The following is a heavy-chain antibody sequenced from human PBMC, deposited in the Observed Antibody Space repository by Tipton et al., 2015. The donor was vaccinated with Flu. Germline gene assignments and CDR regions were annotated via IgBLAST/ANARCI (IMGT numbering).Heavy chain of an antibody. CDR1: GFTFSSYA. V-gene: IGHV3-23*01. J-gene: IGHJ4*02. CDR3: AKVRTYYYDSSGSYYFDY. D-gene: IGHD3-22*01. Sequence: LSLTCAASGFTFSSYAMSWVRQAPGKGLEWVSAISGSGGSTYYADSVKGRFTISRDNSKNTLYLQMNSLRAEDTAVYYCAKVRTYYYDSSGSYYFDYWGQGTLVTVSS. CDR2: ISGSGGST.